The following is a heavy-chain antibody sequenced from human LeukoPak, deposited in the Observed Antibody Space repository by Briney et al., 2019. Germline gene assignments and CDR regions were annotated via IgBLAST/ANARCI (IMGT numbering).Heavy chain of an antibody. V-gene: IGHV6-1*01. CDR2: TYYRSKWFY. CDR1: GDGVSSNSAA. Sequence: SQTLSLTCAISGDGVSSNSAAWNWIRQSPSRGLEWLGRTYYRSKWFYDYALSMKSRITINPDTSKNQFSLQLNSVTPEDTAVYYCVRDGEGGLDYFDHWGRGTLVTVSS. D-gene: IGHD3-16*01. J-gene: IGHJ4*02. CDR3: VRDGEGGLDYFDH.